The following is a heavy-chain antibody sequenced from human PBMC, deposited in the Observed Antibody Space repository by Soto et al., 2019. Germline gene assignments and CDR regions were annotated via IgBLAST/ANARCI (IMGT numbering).Heavy chain of an antibody. CDR3: VKDWTGKKCPCMDV. Sequence: EVQLLESGGGLVQPGGSLRLSCAASGFIFSTYAMTWVRQPPGKGLEWVSTISAGGDNTSYYADSVKGRFTISRDNSKNTLYLQMDSLRVEETAVYYCVKDWTGKKCPCMDVWGQGTTVTVSS. CDR1: GFIFSTYA. D-gene: IGHD2-8*02. J-gene: IGHJ6*01. CDR2: ISAGGDNT. V-gene: IGHV3-23*01.